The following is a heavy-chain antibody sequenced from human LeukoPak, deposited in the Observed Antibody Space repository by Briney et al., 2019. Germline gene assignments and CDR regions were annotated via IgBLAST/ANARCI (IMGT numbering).Heavy chain of an antibody. Sequence: GASLRLSCAASGFTFSSYDMSWVRQAPEKGVEWVSGISANGGITYYADSVKGRFTISRDNSKNTMYLQMNSLRAEDTAVYYCARSSTPRYNWFDPWGQGTLVTVSS. V-gene: IGHV3-23*01. D-gene: IGHD2-15*01. J-gene: IGHJ5*02. CDR1: GFTFSSYD. CDR3: ARSSTPRYNWFDP. CDR2: ISANGGIT.